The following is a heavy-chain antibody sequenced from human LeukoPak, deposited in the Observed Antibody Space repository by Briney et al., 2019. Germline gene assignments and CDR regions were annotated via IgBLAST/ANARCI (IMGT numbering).Heavy chain of an antibody. D-gene: IGHD2-15*01. CDR1: GGSFSGYY. J-gene: IGHJ5*02. Sequence: PSETLSLTCAVYGGSFSGYYLSWVRQPPGKGLEWIGEINHSGSSNYNPSLKSRVTISVDTSKNQFSLKLSSVSAAHTAVYFGARGPRRYCRRGSCYLQLNWFNPWGQGTLVTVSS. V-gene: IGHV4-34*01. CDR2: INHSGSS. CDR3: ARGPRRYCRRGSCYLQLNWFNP.